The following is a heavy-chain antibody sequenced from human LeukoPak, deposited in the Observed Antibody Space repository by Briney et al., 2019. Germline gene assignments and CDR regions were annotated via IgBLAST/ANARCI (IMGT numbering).Heavy chain of an antibody. CDR3: ARSGYSDYFDY. V-gene: IGHV3-33*01. CDR1: GFTFSSYG. CDR2: IWYDGSNK. Sequence: GGSLRLSCAASGFTFSSYGMHWVRQAPGKGLEWVAVIWYDGSNKYCADSVKGRFTISRDNSKNTLYLQMNSLRAEDTAVYYCARSGYSDYFDYWGQGTLVTVSS. J-gene: IGHJ4*02. D-gene: IGHD2-15*01.